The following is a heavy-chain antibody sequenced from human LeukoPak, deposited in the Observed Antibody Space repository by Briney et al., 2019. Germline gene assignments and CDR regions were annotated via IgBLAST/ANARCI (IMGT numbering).Heavy chain of an antibody. CDR2: IYSGGST. Sequence: GGSLRLSCAASGFTVSSNYMSWVRQAPGKGLEWVSVIYSGGSTYYADSVKGRLSISRDNSKNTLYLQMNSLRAEDTAVYYCARDSRPSSSWYYFDYWGQGTLVTVSS. V-gene: IGHV3-66*01. J-gene: IGHJ4*02. D-gene: IGHD6-13*01. CDR1: GFTVSSNY. CDR3: ARDSRPSSSWYYFDY.